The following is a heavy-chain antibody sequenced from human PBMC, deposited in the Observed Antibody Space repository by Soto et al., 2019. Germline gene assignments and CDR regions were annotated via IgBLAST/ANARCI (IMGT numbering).Heavy chain of an antibody. J-gene: IGHJ5*02. D-gene: IGHD3-10*01. Sequence: QLQLQESGPGLVKPSETLSLTCAVSGGSITSGNSYSWAWIRQPPGRGLEWIGSISQTGATSYNPSLTCPVSVSLAKSKTQFSLRLSSVTAADMAVYYCARAVSPYFGTWFDPWGQGTLVTVSS. V-gene: IGHV4-30-2*01. CDR2: ISQTGAT. CDR3: ARAVSPYFGTWFDP. CDR1: GGSITSGNSYS.